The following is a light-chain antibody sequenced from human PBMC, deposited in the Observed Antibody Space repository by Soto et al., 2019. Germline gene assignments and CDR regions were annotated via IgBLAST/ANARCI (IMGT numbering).Light chain of an antibody. J-gene: IGKJ1*01. V-gene: IGKV3-11*01. CDR1: QSVSNY. CDR2: DTS. CDR3: QKRGNGPRS. Sequence: EIVLTQSPATLSLSPGERATLSCRASQSVSNYLAWYQHKPGQATTLLIYDTSNRAPCIPARFSGRGSVTDFTLTISSIEPEDFAVYYCQKRGNGPRSFGRGTKLEIK.